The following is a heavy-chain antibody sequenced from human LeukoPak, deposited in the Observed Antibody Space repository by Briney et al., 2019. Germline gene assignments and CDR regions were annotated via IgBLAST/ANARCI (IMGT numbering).Heavy chain of an antibody. CDR3: ARLVYCSGGTCYWIFDY. CDR1: GDSISSYY. V-gene: IGHV4-59*01. CDR2: IYYSGST. J-gene: IGHJ4*02. D-gene: IGHD2-15*01. Sequence: SSETLSLTCTVSGDSISSYYWSWIRQPPGKGLEWIGYIYYSGSTNYNPSLKSRVTISVDTSKNQFSLKVSSVTAADTAMYYCARLVYCSGGTCYWIFDYWGQGTLVTVSS.